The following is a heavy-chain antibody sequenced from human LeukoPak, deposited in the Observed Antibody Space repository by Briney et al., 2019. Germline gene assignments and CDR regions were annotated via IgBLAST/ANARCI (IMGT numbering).Heavy chain of an antibody. J-gene: IGHJ5*02. CDR1: GGSISSYY. Sequence: PSETLSLTCTVSGGSISSYYWSWIRQPAGKGLEWIGRIYTSGSTNYNPSLKSRVTVSLDTSKNQVSLMLTSVTAADTAVCFCATHVLFDPDNHSYWFDPWGQGTLVTVSS. D-gene: IGHD1-14*01. CDR2: IYTSGST. CDR3: ATHVLFDPDNHSYWFDP. V-gene: IGHV4-4*07.